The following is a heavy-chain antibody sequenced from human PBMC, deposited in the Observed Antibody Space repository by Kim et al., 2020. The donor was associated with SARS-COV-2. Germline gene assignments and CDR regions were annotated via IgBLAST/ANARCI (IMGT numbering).Heavy chain of an antibody. D-gene: IGHD4-4*01. V-gene: IGHV1-18*04. CDR3: ARSFLTTDPRTISYYYGMDV. CDR1: GYTFTSYG. CDR2: ISAYNGNT. J-gene: IGHJ6*02. Sequence: ASVKVSCKASGYTFTSYGISWVRQAPGQGLEWMGWISAYNGNTNYAQKLQGRVTMTTDTSTSTAYMELRSLRSDDTAVYYCARSFLTTDPRTISYYYGMDVWGQGTTVTVSS.